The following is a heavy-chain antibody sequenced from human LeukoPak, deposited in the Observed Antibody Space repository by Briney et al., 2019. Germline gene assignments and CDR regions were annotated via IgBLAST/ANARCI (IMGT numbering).Heavy chain of an antibody. V-gene: IGHV3-21*01. CDR2: ISSSSSYI. J-gene: IGHJ6*03. CDR3: ASSHLGYCSSTSCYRGLGYYYYYMDV. Sequence: GGSLRLSCAASGFTSSSYSMNWVRQAPGKGLEWVSSISSSSSYIYYADSVKGRFTISRDNAKNSLYLQMNSLRAEDTAVYYCASSHLGYCSSTSCYRGLGYYYYYMDVWGKGTTVTVSS. D-gene: IGHD2-2*01. CDR1: GFTSSSYS.